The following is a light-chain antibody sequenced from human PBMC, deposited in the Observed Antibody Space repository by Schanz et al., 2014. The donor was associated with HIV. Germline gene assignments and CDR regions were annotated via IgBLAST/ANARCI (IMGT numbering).Light chain of an antibody. CDR1: QSISSF. Sequence: DIHMTQSPSSLSASVGDRVTITCRASQSISSFLNWYQQKPGKAPKLLNYAASSLQSGVPSRFSGSGSGTDFTLTISSLQPEDFATYYCQQSYSTPITFGQGTRLEIK. V-gene: IGKV1-39*01. CDR2: AAS. CDR3: QQSYSTPIT. J-gene: IGKJ5*01.